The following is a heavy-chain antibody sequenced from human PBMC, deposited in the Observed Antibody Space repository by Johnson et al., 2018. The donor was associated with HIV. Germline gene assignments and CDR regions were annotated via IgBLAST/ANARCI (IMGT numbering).Heavy chain of an antibody. CDR2: IYSGGST. V-gene: IGHV3-66*02. D-gene: IGHD3-9*01. CDR3: ATGAFDWLGDAFDI. CDR1: GFTVSRNY. J-gene: IGHJ3*02. Sequence: VQLVESGGGLAQPGGSLRLSCAASGFTVSRNYMSWVRQAPGKGLEWVSVIYSGGSTYYADSVKGRFTISRDNSKNTLYLQMNSLRAEDTAVYYCATGAFDWLGDAFDIWGQGTMVTVSS.